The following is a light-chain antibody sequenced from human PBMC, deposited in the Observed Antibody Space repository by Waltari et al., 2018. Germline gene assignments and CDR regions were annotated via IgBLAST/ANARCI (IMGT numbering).Light chain of an antibody. CDR1: AGEVTSGHH. J-gene: IGLJ3*02. V-gene: IGLV7-43*01. CDR2: STT. Sequence: QTVVTQEPSLTVSPGGTVTLTCASSAGEVTSGHHANWLQQRPGQPPSLLIFSTTDKPPPTPARFSGSLLGGKAALTLSEVQSEDEADYYCLLFFDNSRVFGGGTKLTVL. CDR3: LLFFDNSRV.